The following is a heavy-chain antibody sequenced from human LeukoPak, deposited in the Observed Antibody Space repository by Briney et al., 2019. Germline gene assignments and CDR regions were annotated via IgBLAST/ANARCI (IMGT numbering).Heavy chain of an antibody. CDR1: GGSFSGYY. V-gene: IGHV4-34*01. CDR3: ARRSTIFGVVIRYYFDY. D-gene: IGHD3-3*01. CDR2: INHSGST. Sequence: SETLSLTCAVYGGSFSGYYWSWIRQPPRKGLEWIGEINHSGSTNYNPSLKSRVTISVDTSKNQFSLKLSSVTAADTAVYYCARRSTIFGVVIRYYFDYWGQGTLVTVSS. J-gene: IGHJ4*02.